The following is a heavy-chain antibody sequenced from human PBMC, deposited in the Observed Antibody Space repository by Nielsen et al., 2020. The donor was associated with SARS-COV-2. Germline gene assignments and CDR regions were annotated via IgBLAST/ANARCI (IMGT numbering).Heavy chain of an antibody. CDR1: GFTVSSNY. D-gene: IGHD1-26*01. CDR3: AKDPKWELLLVNYYYGMDV. J-gene: IGHJ6*02. V-gene: IGHV3-74*01. Sequence: GESLKISCAASGFTVSSNYMSWVRQAPGKGLVWVSRINSDGSSTSYADSVKGRFTISRDNAKNTLYLQMNSLRAEDTAVYYCAKDPKWELLLVNYYYGMDVWGQGTTVTVSS. CDR2: INSDGSST.